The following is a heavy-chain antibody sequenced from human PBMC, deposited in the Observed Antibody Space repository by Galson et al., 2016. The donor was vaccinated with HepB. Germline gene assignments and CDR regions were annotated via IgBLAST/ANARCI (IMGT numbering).Heavy chain of an antibody. CDR2: IYPGDSDT. D-gene: IGHD5-24*01. J-gene: IGHJ6*02. CDR3: ARSTSLEAYDYYGMDV. Sequence: QSGAEVKKPGESLKISCKGSGYSFSKSWINWVRQMPGEGLEWMGIIYPGDSDTRYSPSFQGQVTISADKSINTAFPQWSSLKASDTAIYYCARSTSLEAYDYYGMDVWGQGTTVTVSS. CDR1: GYSFSKSW. V-gene: IGHV5-51*01.